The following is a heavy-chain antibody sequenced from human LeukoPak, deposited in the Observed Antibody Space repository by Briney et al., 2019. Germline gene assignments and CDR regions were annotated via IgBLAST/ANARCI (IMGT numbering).Heavy chain of an antibody. Sequence: GGSLRLSCAASGFTFSSYAMHWVRQAPGKGLEWVAVISSGGNNKYYADSMKGRFTISRDNSKNTLYLQMNSLRAEDTAVYYCARDEYLWVVIQLGLFDYWGQGTLVTVSS. CDR3: ARDEYLWVVIQLGLFDY. D-gene: IGHD2-2*01. CDR1: GFTFSSYA. CDR2: ISSGGNNK. V-gene: IGHV3-30-3*01. J-gene: IGHJ4*02.